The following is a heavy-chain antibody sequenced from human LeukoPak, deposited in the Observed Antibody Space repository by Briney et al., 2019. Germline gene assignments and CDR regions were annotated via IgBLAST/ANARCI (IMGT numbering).Heavy chain of an antibody. V-gene: IGHV3-48*01. CDR3: ARLRYYAVDV. Sequence: PGGSLRLSCAASGFTFNTFDMTWLRQPPGKGRGWVSYISSGSSSRYYADSVKGRLTISRDNAKNSLYLQMNSLRAEDTAVYFCARLRYYAVDVWGQGTTVIVSS. J-gene: IGHJ6*02. CDR2: ISSGSSSR. CDR1: GFTFNTFD.